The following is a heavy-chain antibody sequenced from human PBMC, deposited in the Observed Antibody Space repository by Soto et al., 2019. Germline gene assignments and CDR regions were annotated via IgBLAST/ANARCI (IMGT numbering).Heavy chain of an antibody. D-gene: IGHD3-22*01. CDR1: GFTFSSYA. J-gene: IGHJ6*02. CDR3: AKEYDISGYYYYYYGIDF. Sequence: GGSLRLSCAASGFTFSSYAMHWVRQAPGKGLEWVAVISYDGSNKYYADSVKGRFTISRDNSKNTLYLQMNSLRAEDTAVYYCAKEYDISGYYYYYYGIDFWGQGSTVTVS. CDR2: ISYDGSNK. V-gene: IGHV3-30*04.